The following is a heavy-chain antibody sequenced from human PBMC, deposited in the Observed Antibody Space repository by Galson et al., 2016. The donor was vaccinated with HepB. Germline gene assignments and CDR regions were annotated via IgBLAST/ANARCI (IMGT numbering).Heavy chain of an antibody. Sequence: LSLTCTLSGGSFGGYYWSWLRQPPGKGLEWIGYVYSTGSTNYNPSLKSRLTISVETSKNQFSLRLSSVTVADTAVYYCARVDFSWRGPHWFDPWGRGALVTVSS. D-gene: IGHD6-13*01. J-gene: IGHJ5*02. CDR1: GGSFGGYY. V-gene: IGHV4-59*01. CDR2: VYSTGST. CDR3: ARVDFSWRGPHWFDP.